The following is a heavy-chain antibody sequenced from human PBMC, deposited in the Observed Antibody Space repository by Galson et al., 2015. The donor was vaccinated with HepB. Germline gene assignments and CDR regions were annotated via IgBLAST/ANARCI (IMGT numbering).Heavy chain of an antibody. Sequence: SLRLSCATFGFTFSRYAMSWVRQAPGKGLEWVSGISGTGGTTFYSDSVKGRFTISRDNSKNTLSLQMNSLRVEDTAVYYCTKVAVVVTTIPYYFDYWGQGTKVTVSS. D-gene: IGHD2-21*02. CDR1: GFTFSRYA. CDR3: TKVAVVVTTIPYYFDY. V-gene: IGHV3-23*01. CDR2: ISGTGGTT. J-gene: IGHJ4*02.